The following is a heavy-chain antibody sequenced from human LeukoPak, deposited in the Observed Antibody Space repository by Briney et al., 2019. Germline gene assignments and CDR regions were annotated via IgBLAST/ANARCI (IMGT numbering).Heavy chain of an antibody. CDR2: IIPILGTA. Sequence: SVKVSCKASGGTFSSYAISWVRQAPGQGLEWMGRIIPILGTANYAQKFQGRVTITTDESTSTAYMELSSLRSEDTAVYYCARRGTTIHSYHFDYWGQGTLVTVSS. D-gene: IGHD1-7*01. V-gene: IGHV1-69*11. CDR1: GGTFSSYA. CDR3: ARRGTTIHSYHFDY. J-gene: IGHJ4*02.